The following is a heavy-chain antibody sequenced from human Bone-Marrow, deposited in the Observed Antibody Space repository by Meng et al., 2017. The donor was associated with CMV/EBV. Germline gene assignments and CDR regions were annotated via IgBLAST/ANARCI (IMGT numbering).Heavy chain of an antibody. Sequence: ASVKVSCKASGYTFTGYYMHWVRQAPGQGLEWMGWINPNSGGTNYAQKFQGRVTMTRDTSISTAYMELSRLRSDDTAVYYCAREKYYYGSGTKQKNYYYYGMDVWGQGTTVDVSS. CDR2: INPNSGGT. CDR3: AREKYYYGSGTKQKNYYYYGMDV. V-gene: IGHV1-2*02. CDR1: GYTFTGYY. D-gene: IGHD3-10*01. J-gene: IGHJ6*02.